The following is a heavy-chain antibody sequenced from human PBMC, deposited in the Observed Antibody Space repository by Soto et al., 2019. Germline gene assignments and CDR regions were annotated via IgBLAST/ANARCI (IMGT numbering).Heavy chain of an antibody. CDR2: ISYDGSNK. Sequence: GGSLRLSCAASGFTFSSYGMHWVRQAPGKGLEWVAVISYDGSNKYYADSVKGRFTISRDNSKNTLYLQMNSLRAEDTAVYYCAKDRRGHYYDPAEPDYWGQGTLVTVSS. CDR1: GFTFSSYG. V-gene: IGHV3-30*18. CDR3: AKDRRGHYYDPAEPDY. J-gene: IGHJ4*02. D-gene: IGHD3-22*01.